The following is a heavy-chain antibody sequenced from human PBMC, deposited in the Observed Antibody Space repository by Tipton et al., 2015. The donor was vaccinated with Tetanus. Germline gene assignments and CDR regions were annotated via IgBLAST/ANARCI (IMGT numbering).Heavy chain of an antibody. CDR3: ARASGYGIVVPDHNAFDV. J-gene: IGHJ3*01. Sequence: TLSLTCTVSGGSVSSGSYYWGWIRQPPGKGLEWIGYIYYSGGTYYNPSLKSRVTISVDTSKTQFSLNLSSVTAADTAVYYCARASGYGIVVPDHNAFDVWGQGTMVTVSS. CDR1: GGSVSSGSYY. D-gene: IGHD3-22*01. V-gene: IGHV4-61*01. CDR2: IYYSGGT.